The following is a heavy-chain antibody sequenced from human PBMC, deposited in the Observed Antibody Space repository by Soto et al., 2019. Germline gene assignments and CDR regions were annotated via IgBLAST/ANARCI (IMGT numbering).Heavy chain of an antibody. CDR1: GGSISSDY. Sequence: QVQLQESGPRLVKPSETLSLTCTVSGGSISSDYWSWIRQSPGKGLEWIGYIYSRGNTNFNPSLKSRVTITVDSSKTQFSLNVSSVTDSDTAVYYWARGRPRDGYDSGHCHFDFWGQGTLVTVSS. D-gene: IGHD5-12*01. J-gene: IGHJ3*01. CDR3: ARGRPRDGYDSGHCHFDF. CDR2: IYSRGNT. V-gene: IGHV4-59*12.